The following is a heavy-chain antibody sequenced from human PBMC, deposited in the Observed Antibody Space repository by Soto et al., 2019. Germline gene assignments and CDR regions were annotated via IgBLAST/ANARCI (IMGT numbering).Heavy chain of an antibody. CDR3: ARDTGGSYDY. Sequence: EVQLVESGGGLVQPGGSLRLSCAASGFTFADYYMDWVRQVPGKGLGWVGRTRNRANSYAPEYAPSVKGRFTISRDDSKDSMYLQMNSLKIEDTAVYYCARDTGGSYDYWGQGALVTVSS. J-gene: IGHJ4*02. V-gene: IGHV3-72*01. D-gene: IGHD1-26*01. CDR1: GFTFADYY. CDR2: TRNRANSYAP.